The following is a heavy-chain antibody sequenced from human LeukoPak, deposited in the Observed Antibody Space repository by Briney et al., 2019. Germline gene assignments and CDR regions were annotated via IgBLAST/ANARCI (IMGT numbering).Heavy chain of an antibody. V-gene: IGHV4-4*07. CDR3: ARMKDCGGDCYSVDY. CDR2: IYSSGST. J-gene: IGHJ4*02. CDR1: GGSISSYY. D-gene: IGHD2-21*02. Sequence: SETLSLTCTVSGGSISSYYWSWIRQPAGKGREWIGRIYSSGSTNYNPSLKSRVTMSVDTSKSQFSLKLTSVTAADTAVYYCARMKDCGGDCYSVDYWGQGTLVTVSS.